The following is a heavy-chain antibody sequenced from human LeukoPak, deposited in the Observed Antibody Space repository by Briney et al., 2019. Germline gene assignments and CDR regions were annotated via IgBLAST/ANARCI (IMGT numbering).Heavy chain of an antibody. J-gene: IGHJ4*02. CDR3: AKGNLYSTAILTSYPSLDY. Sequence: GGSLRLSCAASGFNLTDYWMSWVRQAPGKGLEWVSAISGSGGSTYYADSVKGRFTISRDNSKNTLYLQMNSLRAEDTAVYYCAKGNLYSTAILTSYPSLDYWGQGTLVTVSS. D-gene: IGHD2-21*01. V-gene: IGHV3-23*01. CDR1: GFNLTDYW. CDR2: ISGSGGST.